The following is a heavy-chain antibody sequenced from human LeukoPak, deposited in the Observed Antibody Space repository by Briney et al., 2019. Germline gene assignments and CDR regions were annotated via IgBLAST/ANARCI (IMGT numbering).Heavy chain of an antibody. D-gene: IGHD4-17*01. CDR3: ATQRDHCDYVFDF. CDR1: GGSISSYY. Sequence: SETLSLTCTVSGGSISSYYWSWIRQSPGKGLEWIGYISHSGTTNYKSSLKSRVTISVDTSKKQFSLKLSSVTAADVAIYFCATQRDHCDYVFDFWGQGTLVTVSS. CDR2: ISHSGTT. J-gene: IGHJ4*02. V-gene: IGHV4-59*01.